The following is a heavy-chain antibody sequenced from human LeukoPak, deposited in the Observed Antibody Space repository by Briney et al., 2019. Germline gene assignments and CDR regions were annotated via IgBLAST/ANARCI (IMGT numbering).Heavy chain of an antibody. Sequence: ASVKVSCKASGYTFTSYGFTWVRQAPGQGLEWMGWISAYNGNTNYAQKLQGRVTMTTDISTSTAYMELRSLRSDDTAVYYCARGTVTTSNWYFDLWGRGTLVTVSS. J-gene: IGHJ2*01. D-gene: IGHD4-17*01. CDR2: ISAYNGNT. CDR3: ARGTVTTSNWYFDL. V-gene: IGHV1-18*01. CDR1: GYTFTSYG.